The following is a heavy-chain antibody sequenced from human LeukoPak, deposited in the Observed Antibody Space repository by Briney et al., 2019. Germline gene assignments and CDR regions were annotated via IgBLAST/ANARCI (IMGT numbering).Heavy chain of an antibody. CDR1: GFTFLTYA. Sequence: GGSLRLSCAASGFTFLTYAMSWVRQAPGKGLEWGSGISWNSGSIVYADSVKGRFTIYRDNAKNSLYLQMNSLRAEDTALYYCAKDIFRWKRQLVNNFDYWGQGTLVTVSS. CDR3: AKDIFRWKRQLVNNFDY. J-gene: IGHJ4*02. D-gene: IGHD6-13*01. V-gene: IGHV3-9*01. CDR2: ISWNSGSI.